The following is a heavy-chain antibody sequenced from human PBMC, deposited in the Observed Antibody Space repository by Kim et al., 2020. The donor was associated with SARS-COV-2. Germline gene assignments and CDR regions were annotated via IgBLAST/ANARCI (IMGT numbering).Heavy chain of an antibody. V-gene: IGHV4-39*01. CDR3: AGQTDDIGNYVLRDPDLDWYFDL. CDR2: IYYSGST. D-gene: IGHD4-4*01. CDR1: GGSISSSSYY. Sequence: SETLSLTCTVSGGSISSSSYYWGWIRQPPGKGLEWIGSIYYSGSTYYNPSLKSRVTISVDTSKNQFSLKLSSVTAADTAVYYCAGQTDDIGNYVLRDPDLDWYFDLWGRGTLVTVSS. J-gene: IGHJ2*01.